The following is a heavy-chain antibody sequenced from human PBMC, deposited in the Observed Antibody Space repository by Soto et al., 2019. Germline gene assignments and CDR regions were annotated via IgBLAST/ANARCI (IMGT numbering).Heavy chain of an antibody. CDR2: IYYSGST. CDR3: ARRITMIVVVRRGGDYFDY. Sequence: SETLSLTCTVSGGSISSSSYYWGWIRQPPGKGLEWIGSIYYSGSTYYNPSLKSRVTISVDTSKNQFSLKLSSVTAADTAVYYCARRITMIVVVRRGGDYFDYWGQGTLVTV. J-gene: IGHJ4*02. V-gene: IGHV4-39*01. D-gene: IGHD3-22*01. CDR1: GGSISSSSYY.